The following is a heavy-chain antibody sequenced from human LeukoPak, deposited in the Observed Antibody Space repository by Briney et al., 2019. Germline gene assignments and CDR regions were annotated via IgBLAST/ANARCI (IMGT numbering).Heavy chain of an antibody. V-gene: IGHV3-23*01. CDR3: AKDPPTVMANAFHI. CDR2: ISGSGGTT. J-gene: IGHJ3*02. Sequence: GGSLRLSCAASGFTFSSYGMSWVRQAPGKGLEWVSSISGSGGTTYYADSVKGRFTISRDNSKNTLYLQMNSLRADDTAAYSCAKDPPTVMANAFHIWGQGTMVTVSS. CDR1: GFTFSSYG. D-gene: IGHD5-18*01.